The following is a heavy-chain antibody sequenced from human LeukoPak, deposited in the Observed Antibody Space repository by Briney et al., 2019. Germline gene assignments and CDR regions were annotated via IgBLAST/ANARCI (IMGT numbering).Heavy chain of an antibody. CDR1: GVSISRSW. CDR2: LSPDGTL. V-gene: IGHV3-74*03. CDR3: LRDFHRESDY. J-gene: IGHJ4*02. Sequence: GGSLRLSCVVSGVSISRSWMNWVRQVPGKGLVWVSRLSPDGTLTYVDSVKGRFTISRDDATNTLFLQMNNLRTEDSAIYYCLRDFHRESDYWGQGTLVTVSS. D-gene: IGHD5-24*01.